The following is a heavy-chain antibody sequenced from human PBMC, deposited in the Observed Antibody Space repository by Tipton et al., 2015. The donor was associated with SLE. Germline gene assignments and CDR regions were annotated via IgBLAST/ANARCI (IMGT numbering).Heavy chain of an antibody. Sequence: TLSLTCTVSGGSISSYYWSWIRQPPGKGLEWIGYIYYSGSTNYNPSLKSRVTISVDTSKNQFSLKLSSVTAADTAVYYCAGAQAAPARTYYMDVWGKGTTVTVSS. CDR3: AGAQAAPARTYYMDV. CDR2: IYYSGST. D-gene: IGHD2-15*01. J-gene: IGHJ6*03. V-gene: IGHV4-59*01. CDR1: GGSISSYY.